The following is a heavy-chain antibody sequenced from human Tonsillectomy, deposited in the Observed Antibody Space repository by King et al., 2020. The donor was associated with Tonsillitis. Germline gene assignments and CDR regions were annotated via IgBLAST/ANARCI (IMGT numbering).Heavy chain of an antibody. CDR2: IRNDGSNK. Sequence: VQLVESGGGVVQPEGSLRLSCAASGFSFSSYGMHWVRQAPGKGLEWVAFIRNDGSNKYYADSVKGRFTISRDNSKNTLYLQMNSLRTEDTAVYYCAKEEFSNSWYAINYYYGLDVWGQGTTVTVSS. V-gene: IGHV3-30*02. D-gene: IGHD6-13*01. CDR3: AKEEFSNSWYAINYYYGLDV. J-gene: IGHJ6*02. CDR1: GFSFSSYG.